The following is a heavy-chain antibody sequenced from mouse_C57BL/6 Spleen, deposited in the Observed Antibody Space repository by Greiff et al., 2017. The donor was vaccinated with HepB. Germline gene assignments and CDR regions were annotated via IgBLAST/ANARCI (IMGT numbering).Heavy chain of an antibody. V-gene: IGHV1-62-2*01. CDR2: FYPGSGSI. D-gene: IGHD2-4*01. CDR1: GYTFTEYT. J-gene: IGHJ4*01. CDR3: ARHEDWYDYDGRAMDY. Sequence: QVQLQQSGAELVKPGASVKLSCKASGYTFTEYTIHWVKQRSGQGLEWIGWFYPGSGSIKYNEKFKDKATLTADKSSSTVYMELSRLTSEDSAVYCCARHEDWYDYDGRAMDYWGQGTSVTVSS.